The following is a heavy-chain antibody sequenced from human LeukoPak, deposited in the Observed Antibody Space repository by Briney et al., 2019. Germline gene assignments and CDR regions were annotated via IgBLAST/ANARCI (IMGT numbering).Heavy chain of an antibody. Sequence: SETLSLTCAVYGGSFSGYYWSWIRQPPGKGLEWIGEINHRGSTNYNPSLKSRVTISVDTSKNQFSLKLSSVTAADTAVYYCARGLGGDGVDYWGQGTLVAVSS. CDR1: GGSFSGYY. CDR3: ARGLGGDGVDY. CDR2: INHRGST. V-gene: IGHV4-34*01. J-gene: IGHJ4*02. D-gene: IGHD3-10*01.